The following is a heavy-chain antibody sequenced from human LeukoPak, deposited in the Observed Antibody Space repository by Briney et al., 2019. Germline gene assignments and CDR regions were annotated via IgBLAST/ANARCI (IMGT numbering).Heavy chain of an antibody. J-gene: IGHJ5*01. V-gene: IGHV3-23*01. CDR2: MCGTAGCT. D-gene: IGHD3-22*01. CDR3: AKDRPNFHEDSGHYYRRDGDS. Sequence: GGSLRLSCQASGFTFYMYAMSWVRQAPGKGLEWVASMCGTAGCTFYPDSVKGRFTISRDNSKNVLYLRMNSLTAEDTAIYYCAKDRPNFHEDSGHYYRRDGDSWGQGTLVTVSS. CDR1: GFTFYMYA.